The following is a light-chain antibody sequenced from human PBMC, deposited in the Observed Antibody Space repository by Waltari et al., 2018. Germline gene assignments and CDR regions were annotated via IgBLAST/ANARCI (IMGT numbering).Light chain of an antibody. CDR2: GNT. Sequence: QSVLTQPPSASGTPGQRVTISCPGSSSDTGDNYVYWYKQLPGTAPKLLIYGNTQRPSGVPDRFSGSKSGTSASLAISDLRSEDEADYYCAAWDDNLLYVFGTGTKVTVL. V-gene: IGLV1-47*01. J-gene: IGLJ1*01. CDR1: SSDTGDNY. CDR3: AAWDDNLLYV.